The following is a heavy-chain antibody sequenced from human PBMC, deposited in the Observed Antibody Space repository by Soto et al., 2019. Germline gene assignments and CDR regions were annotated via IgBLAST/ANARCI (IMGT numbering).Heavy chain of an antibody. V-gene: IGHV1-69*04. Sequence: ASVKVSCKASGGTFSSYTISWVRQAPGQGLEWMGRIIPILGIANYAQKFQGRVTITADKSTSTAYMELSSLRSEDTAVYYCARDQKPYYYDSSGYHPAEYFQHWGQGTLVTVSS. J-gene: IGHJ1*01. CDR2: IIPILGIA. CDR3: ARDQKPYYYDSSGYHPAEYFQH. CDR1: GGTFSSYT. D-gene: IGHD3-22*01.